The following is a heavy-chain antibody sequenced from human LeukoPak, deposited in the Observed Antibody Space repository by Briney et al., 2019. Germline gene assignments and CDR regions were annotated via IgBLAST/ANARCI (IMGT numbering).Heavy chain of an antibody. J-gene: IGHJ5*02. Sequence: SETLSLTCTVSGVSIKTNSDYWGWLRQTPGKGLEWIGSIYHVGGTYYNPSLKSLVTISIDTSNNQFSLKLTSVTAADTAIYYCARDGRSGYEDLWGPGTLVTVSS. CDR2: IYHVGGT. CDR1: GVSIKTNSDY. V-gene: IGHV4-39*07. CDR3: ARDGRSGYEDL. D-gene: IGHD5-12*01.